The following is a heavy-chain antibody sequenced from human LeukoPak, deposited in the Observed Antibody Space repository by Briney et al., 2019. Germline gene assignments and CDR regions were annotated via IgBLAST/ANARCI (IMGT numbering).Heavy chain of an antibody. CDR2: ISGSGGST. CDR1: GFTFSSYA. J-gene: IGHJ4*02. D-gene: IGHD2-2*01. CDR3: AKGATGYCSSTSCLYYFDY. Sequence: GGSLRLSCAASGFTFSSYAMSWVRQAPGKGLEWVSTISGSGGSTYYADSVKGRFTISRDNSKNTLYLQMNSLRAEDTAVYYCAKGATGYCSSTSCLYYFDYWGQGTLVTVSS. V-gene: IGHV3-23*01.